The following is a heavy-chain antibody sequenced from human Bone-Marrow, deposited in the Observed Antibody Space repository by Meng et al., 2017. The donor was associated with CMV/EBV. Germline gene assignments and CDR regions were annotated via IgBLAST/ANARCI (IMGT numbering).Heavy chain of an antibody. CDR2: INPNSGDT. V-gene: IGHV1-2*02. D-gene: IGHD2-2*01. CDR3: ARDPVVPAALDY. Sequence: ASVKVFCKASGYTFTDYYMHWVRQAPGQGLVWMGWINPNSGDTNYAQKFRGRVTMTRHTSISTAYMELSRLGSDDTDVYYCARDPVVPAALDYWGQGTLVTVSS. CDR1: GYTFTDYY. J-gene: IGHJ4*02.